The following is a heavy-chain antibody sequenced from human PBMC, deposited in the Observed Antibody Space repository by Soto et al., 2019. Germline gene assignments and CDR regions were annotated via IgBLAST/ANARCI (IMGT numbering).Heavy chain of an antibody. V-gene: IGHV3-23*01. CDR3: AKDRFDCSSTSCYSPYDAFDI. Sequence: GGSLSLSCAASGFTFSSYAMSWVRQAPGKGLEWVSAISGSGGSTYYADSVKGRFTISRDNSKNTLYLQMNSLRAEDTAVYYCAKDRFDCSSTSCYSPYDAFDIWGQGTMVTVSS. CDR2: ISGSGGST. J-gene: IGHJ3*02. D-gene: IGHD2-2*02. CDR1: GFTFSSYA.